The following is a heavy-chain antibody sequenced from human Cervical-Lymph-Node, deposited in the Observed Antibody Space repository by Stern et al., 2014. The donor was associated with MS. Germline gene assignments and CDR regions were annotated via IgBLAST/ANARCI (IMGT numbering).Heavy chain of an antibody. D-gene: IGHD5-12*01. J-gene: IGHJ4*02. CDR3: ARTWLENTFDR. CDR2: VSIVGDTT. Sequence: EVQLVESGGGLVQPGGSLRLSCDTSGFPFSTYSMSWVRQAPGKGLEWVSFVSIVGDTTHYAYSVDGRFTISRDKAGSSLYLQMNSLRDEDTAIYYCARTWLENTFDRWGQGTLVTVSS. CDR1: GFPFSTYS. V-gene: IGHV3-48*02.